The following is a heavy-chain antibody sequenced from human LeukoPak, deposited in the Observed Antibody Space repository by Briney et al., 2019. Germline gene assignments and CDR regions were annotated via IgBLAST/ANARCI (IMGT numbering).Heavy chain of an antibody. D-gene: IGHD3-22*01. CDR3: ASSPYYDSSGTIDY. CDR2: IHYTGST. J-gene: IGHJ4*02. Sequence: SETLSLTCTVSGGSISSTNYYWGWIRQPPGKGLEWIGYIHYTGSTYYNPSLKSRVTISVDTSKNQFSLKLSSVTAADAAVYYCASSPYYDSSGTIDYWGQGTLVTVSS. CDR1: GGSISSTNYY. V-gene: IGHV4-39*07.